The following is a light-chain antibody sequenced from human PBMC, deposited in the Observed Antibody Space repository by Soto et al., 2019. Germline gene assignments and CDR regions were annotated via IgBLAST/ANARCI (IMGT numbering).Light chain of an antibody. Sequence: DIQMTQSPSSLSASVGDRVTITCQASQDISNYLNWYQQKPGKAPKLLIYDASNLETGVPSRFSGSGSGTDFTFTISSLQPEDIATYYSQQYDNLLPLTFGGGTKVEIK. V-gene: IGKV1-33*01. CDR3: QQYDNLLPLT. CDR1: QDISNY. J-gene: IGKJ4*01. CDR2: DAS.